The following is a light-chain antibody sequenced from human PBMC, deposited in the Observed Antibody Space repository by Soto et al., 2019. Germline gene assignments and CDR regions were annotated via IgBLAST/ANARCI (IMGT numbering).Light chain of an antibody. Sequence: QSVLTQSPSASGAPGQRVTISCSGSASTIGRNYVYWYQQLPGTAPKLLIYRNSQRPSGVPDRFSGSKSGTSASLAISGLRSEDEADYYCAAWDDNLSGLYVFEAGTKVTVL. J-gene: IGLJ1*01. V-gene: IGLV1-47*01. CDR3: AAWDDNLSGLYV. CDR1: ASTIGRNY. CDR2: RNS.